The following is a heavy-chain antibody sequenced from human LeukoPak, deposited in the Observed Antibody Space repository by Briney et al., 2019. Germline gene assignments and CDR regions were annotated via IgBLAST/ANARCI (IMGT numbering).Heavy chain of an antibody. J-gene: IGHJ4*02. V-gene: IGHV1-3*01. Sequence: ASVKVSCKASGYTFTSYAMHWVRQAPGQRLEWMGWINAGNGNTKYSQKFQGRVTVTRDTSTSTVHMELSGLRSEGTAVYYCARDQEGFDYWGQGTLVTVSS. CDR2: INAGNGNT. CDR3: ARDQEGFDY. CDR1: GYTFTSYA.